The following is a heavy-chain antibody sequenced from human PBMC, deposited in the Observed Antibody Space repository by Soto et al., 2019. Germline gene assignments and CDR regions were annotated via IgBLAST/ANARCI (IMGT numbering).Heavy chain of an antibody. CDR1: GGSFSGYY. J-gene: IGHJ5*02. CDR3: ARRPHYDFWSGYYAAFDP. Sequence: SETLSLTCAVYGGSFSGYYWSWIRQPPGKGLEWIGEINHSGSTNYNPSLKSRVTISVDTSKNQFSLKLSSVTAADTAVYYCARRPHYDFWSGYYAAFDPWGQGTLVTVSS. V-gene: IGHV4-34*01. CDR2: INHSGST. D-gene: IGHD3-3*01.